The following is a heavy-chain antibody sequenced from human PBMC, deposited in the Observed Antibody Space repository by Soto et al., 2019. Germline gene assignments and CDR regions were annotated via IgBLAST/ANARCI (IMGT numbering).Heavy chain of an antibody. Sequence: SETLSVTCTVSGGSISSGGYYWSWIRQHPGKGLEWIGYIYYSGSTYYNPSLKSRVTISVDTSKNQFSLKLSSVTAADTAVYYCARDSSGYYFDYWGQGTLVTVSS. D-gene: IGHD3-22*01. V-gene: IGHV4-31*03. J-gene: IGHJ4*02. CDR1: GGSISSGGYY. CDR3: ARDSSGYYFDY. CDR2: IYYSGST.